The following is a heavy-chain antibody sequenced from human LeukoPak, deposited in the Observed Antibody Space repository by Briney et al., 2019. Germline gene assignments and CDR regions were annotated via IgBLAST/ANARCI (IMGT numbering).Heavy chain of an antibody. D-gene: IGHD6-13*01. Sequence: ASVKVSCKASGYTFTGYYMHWVRQAPGQGLEWMGWINPNSGGTNYAQKFQGRVTMTRDTSISTAYMELSRLRSDDTAVYYCARSLYSSSWYLGGPEITARDSDYWGQGTLVTVSS. CDR3: ARSLYSSSWYLGGPEITARDSDY. V-gene: IGHV1-2*02. CDR2: INPNSGGT. CDR1: GYTFTGYY. J-gene: IGHJ4*02.